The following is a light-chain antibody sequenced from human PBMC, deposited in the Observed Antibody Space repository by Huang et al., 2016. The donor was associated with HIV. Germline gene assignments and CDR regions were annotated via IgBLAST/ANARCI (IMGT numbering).Light chain of an antibody. V-gene: IGKV1-39*01. CDR3: QQSYSTLIT. Sequence: IQMTQSPSSLSASVGDRVTITCRASQSIDGYLNWYQQKPGKAPKLLNSSASTLHTGVPPRFSGSGSGTDYTLIIDNLQPDDCATYFCQQSYSTLITFGQGSRLDTK. CDR2: SAS. CDR1: QSIDGY. J-gene: IGKJ5*01.